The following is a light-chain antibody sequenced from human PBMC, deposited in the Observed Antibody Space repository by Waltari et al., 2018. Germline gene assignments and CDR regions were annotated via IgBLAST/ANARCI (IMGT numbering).Light chain of an antibody. Sequence: SSEVTQDPHVSVALGQTVTITYRGESFRRSYASWYRQRPGQAPVLVLYGQERPSGIPDRFSGSTSGDTAYLTITGAQAGDEADYYCLSRDTPSTRVFGGGTRLTVV. J-gene: IGLJ3*02. V-gene: IGLV3-19*01. CDR1: SFRRSY. CDR2: GQE. CDR3: LSRDTPSTRV.